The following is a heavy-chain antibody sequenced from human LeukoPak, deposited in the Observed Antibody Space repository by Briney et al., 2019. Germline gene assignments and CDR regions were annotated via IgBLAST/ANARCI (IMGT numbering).Heavy chain of an antibody. CDR1: GFTFSSYG. V-gene: IGHV3-30*03. CDR3: VCGSGSSSWSFDY. CDR2: ISYDGSNK. J-gene: IGHJ4*02. D-gene: IGHD6-13*01. Sequence: GRSLRLSCAASGFTFSSYGMHWVRQAPGKGLEWVAVISYDGSNKYYADSVKGRFTISRDNSKNTLYLQMNSLRAEDTAVYYCVCGSGSSSWSFDYWGQGTLVTVSS.